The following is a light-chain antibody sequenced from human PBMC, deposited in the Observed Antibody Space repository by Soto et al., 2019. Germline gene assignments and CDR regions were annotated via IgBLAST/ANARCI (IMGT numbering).Light chain of an antibody. Sequence: ALTQPRSVSGSPGQSVTISCTGTSSDVGAYNYVSWYQQHPGKAPKLIIYDVTKRPSGVPDRFSGSKSGNTASLTVSGLQAEDEADYYCCSYAGTYTFYVFGTGTKVTVL. CDR2: DVT. J-gene: IGLJ1*01. V-gene: IGLV2-11*01. CDR3: CSYAGTYTFYV. CDR1: SSDVGAYNY.